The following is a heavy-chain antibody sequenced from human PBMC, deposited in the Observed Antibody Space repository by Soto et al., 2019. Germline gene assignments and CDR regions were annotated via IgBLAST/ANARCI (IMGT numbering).Heavy chain of an antibody. Sequence: EVQVLESGGGLVQPGGSLRLSCAASGFTLSTFAMSWVRQAPGKGLEWVAVISDRGGSTDYAASVKGRFTISRDNSNNTVYLQMNNLRAEDTAVYYCARDEYYYASSGYYRFDQWGKGTLVTVSS. CDR3: ARDEYYYASSGYYRFDQ. D-gene: IGHD3-22*01. V-gene: IGHV3-23*01. CDR2: ISDRGGST. CDR1: GFTLSTFA. J-gene: IGHJ4*02.